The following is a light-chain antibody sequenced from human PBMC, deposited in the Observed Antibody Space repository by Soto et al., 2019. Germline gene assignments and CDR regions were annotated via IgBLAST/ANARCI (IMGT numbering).Light chain of an antibody. CDR1: SSDVGDYNS. CDR3: CSYVGGYSYV. J-gene: IGLJ1*01. CDR2: DVS. V-gene: IGLV2-11*01. Sequence: QSVLTHPRSLSGSPGQSVTVSCIGTSSDVGDYNSVSWYQQHPGKAPKLMIYDVSKRPSGVPDRFSGSKSGNTASLTISGLQAEDEADYYCCSYVGGYSYVFGIGTKVTVL.